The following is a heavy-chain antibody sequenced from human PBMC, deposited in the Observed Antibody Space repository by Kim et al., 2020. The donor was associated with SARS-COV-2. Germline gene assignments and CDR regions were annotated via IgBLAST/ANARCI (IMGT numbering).Heavy chain of an antibody. Sequence: ASVKVSCKASGYTFTGYYMHWVRQAPGQGLEWMGRINPNSGGTNYAQKFQGRVTMTRDTSISTAYMELSRLRSDDTAVYYCASLVPRYGGRYSYGQGLSWFDPWGQGTLVTVSS. CDR2: INPNSGGT. CDR1: GYTFTGYY. J-gene: IGHJ5*02. D-gene: IGHD5-18*01. CDR3: ASLVPRYGGRYSYGQGLSWFDP. V-gene: IGHV1-2*06.